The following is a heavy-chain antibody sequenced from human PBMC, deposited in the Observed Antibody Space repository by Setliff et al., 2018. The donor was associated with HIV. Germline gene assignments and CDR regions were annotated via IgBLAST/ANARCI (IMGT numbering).Heavy chain of an antibody. CDR2: IYYSGST. D-gene: IGHD6-6*01. CDR1: GGSISSHY. J-gene: IGHJ6*03. Sequence: SETLSLTCTVSGGSISSHYWSWIRQPPGKGLEWIGYIYYSGSTNYNPSLKSRVTISVDTSKNQFSLKMSSVTAADTAVYYCARPYSSSSYYYYHMDVWGKGTAVTVSS. CDR3: ARPYSSSSYYYYHMDV. V-gene: IGHV4-59*08.